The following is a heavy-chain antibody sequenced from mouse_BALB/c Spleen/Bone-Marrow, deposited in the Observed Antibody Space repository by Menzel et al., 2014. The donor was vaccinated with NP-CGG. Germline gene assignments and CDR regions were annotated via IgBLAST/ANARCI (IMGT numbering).Heavy chain of an antibody. D-gene: IGHD2-3*01. CDR3: TRDLYDGYSYYAMDY. Sequence: EVKLMESGGGLVKPGGSLKLSCAASGFTFSSYTMSWVRQTPEKRLEWVATITSVGVYTSSPDSVTGRFPISRDNAKNTLYLQMSSLKSEDTAMYYCTRDLYDGYSYYAMDYWGKGTSVTVSS. J-gene: IGHJ4*01. V-gene: IGHV5-6-4*01. CDR1: GFTFSSYT. CDR2: ITSVGVYT.